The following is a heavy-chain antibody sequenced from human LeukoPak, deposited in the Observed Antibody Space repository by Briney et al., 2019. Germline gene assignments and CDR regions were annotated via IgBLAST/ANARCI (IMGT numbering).Heavy chain of an antibody. Sequence: GESLKISCKGSGYTFSNYWIAWVRQMPGKGLEWMGIIYPADSDSRYSLSFQGQVTISVDRSINTAYLQWSSLKASDTAMYYCAIRSYYDTRGYYYFDYWGQGTLVTVSA. CDR3: AIRSYYDTRGYYYFDY. V-gene: IGHV5-51*01. CDR1: GYTFSNYW. D-gene: IGHD3-22*01. CDR2: IYPADSDS. J-gene: IGHJ4*02.